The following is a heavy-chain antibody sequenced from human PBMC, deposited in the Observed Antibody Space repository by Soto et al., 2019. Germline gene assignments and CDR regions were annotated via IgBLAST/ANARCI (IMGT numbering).Heavy chain of an antibody. D-gene: IGHD1-1*01. CDR3: ATGTNGTTGWYHP. CDR2: INPKTGDT. V-gene: IGHV1-2*02. Sequence: QEQLVQSGTEVKKPGASVTVSCNSSGYTFTDFYLHWLRQAPGQGLEWVGWINPKTGDTKSSQKFQGRVTMTRDTSVSTAYIDLTSLTSDDTAMYYCATGTNGTTGWYHPWGQGTRVTVSS. J-gene: IGHJ5*02. CDR1: GYTFTDFY.